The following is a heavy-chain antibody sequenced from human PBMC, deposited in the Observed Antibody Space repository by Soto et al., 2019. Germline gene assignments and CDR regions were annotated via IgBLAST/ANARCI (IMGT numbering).Heavy chain of an antibody. J-gene: IGHJ3*02. Sequence: QVQLQQWGAGLLKPSETLSLTCAVYGGFVSSGNYYWSRIRQPPGKGLEWIGEMSHSGGTHFNPSLKSRVTISVDTSKNQFSLKMSSVTAADTALYYCARVERGTATTVVDAFDIWGPGTMVTVSS. CDR1: GGFVSSGNYY. CDR3: ARVERGTATTVVDAFDI. V-gene: IGHV4-34*01. CDR2: MSHSGGT. D-gene: IGHD1-1*01.